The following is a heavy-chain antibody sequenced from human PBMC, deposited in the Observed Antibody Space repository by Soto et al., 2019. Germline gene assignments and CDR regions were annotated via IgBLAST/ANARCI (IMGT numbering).Heavy chain of an antibody. CDR3: AIGNPDWFDP. CDR1: GYSISSGLY. V-gene: IGHV4-38-2*01. J-gene: IGHJ5*02. CDR2: IYRGGIT. Sequence: PSETLSLTCAVSGYSISSGLYWGWIRQPPGKGLEWIGTIYRGGITYYNPSLKSRVTISXXXXXXHXSXRLXXVSATATAVYFCAIGNPDWFDPWGQGTLVTVSS. D-gene: IGHD1-1*01.